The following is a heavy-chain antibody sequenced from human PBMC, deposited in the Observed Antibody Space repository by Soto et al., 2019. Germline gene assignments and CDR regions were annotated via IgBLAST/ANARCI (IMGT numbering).Heavy chain of an antibody. CDR2: INHSGST. CDR1: AGSFTGHF. D-gene: IGHD1-1*01. V-gene: IGHV4-34*01. J-gene: IGHJ5*02. Sequence: PPETLSSTCAFQAGSFTGHFWIWIGQPPEKGLEWIGEINHSGSTNYNPSLKSRVNISVDTSKNQFSLKVTSLTIADTAVYFCAAVGIPFANSLRNLFDPWGQGTLVTVSS. CDR3: AAVGIPFANSLRNLFDP.